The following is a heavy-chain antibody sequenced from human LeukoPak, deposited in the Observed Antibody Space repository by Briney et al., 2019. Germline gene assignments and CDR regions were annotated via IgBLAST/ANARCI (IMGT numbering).Heavy chain of an antibody. CDR1: GGTFSSYA. J-gene: IGHJ5*02. V-gene: IGHV1-69*05. Sequence: SVKVSCQASGGTFSSYAISWVRQAPGQGLEWMGGIIPTFGTANYAQKFQGRVTITTDESTSTAYMELSSLRSEDTAVYYCARDSNAYYYGSGSYLDWFDPWGQGTLVTVSS. CDR3: ARDSNAYYYGSGSYLDWFDP. D-gene: IGHD3-10*01. CDR2: IIPTFGTA.